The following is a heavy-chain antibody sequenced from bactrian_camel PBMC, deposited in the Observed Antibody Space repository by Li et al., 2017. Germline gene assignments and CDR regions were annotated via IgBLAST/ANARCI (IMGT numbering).Heavy chain of an antibody. CDR3: AHREASMVSCYLDPPDFPN. J-gene: IGHJ4*01. CDR2: LDIGRYEK. CDR1: GYRSTRHC. D-gene: IGHD4*01. Sequence: HVQLVESGGAVVQEGGSLRLSCQVTGYRSTRHCMAWFRQVPGKEREGVASLDIGRYEKYGRSMRDRVSISQNEAGDILFLQMNNLRPEDTALYFCAHREASMVSCYLDPPDFPNWGQGTQVTVST. V-gene: IGHV3S6*01.